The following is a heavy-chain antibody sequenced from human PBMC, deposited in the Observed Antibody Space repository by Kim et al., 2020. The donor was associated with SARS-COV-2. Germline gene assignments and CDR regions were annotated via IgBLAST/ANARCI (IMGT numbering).Heavy chain of an antibody. CDR3: VGFYGDFESLFY. J-gene: IGHJ4*02. CDR1: GFSFSRYG. Sequence: GGSLRLSCAASGFSFSRYGMDWVREAPGNGLEGVAIITNDGRQKYHEYSVKGRFTISRYNSKNILYLEMNSLRVEDTAGSYCVGFYGDFESLFYLGQVTL. V-gene: IGHV3-30*03. D-gene: IGHD4-17*01. CDR2: ITNDGRQK.